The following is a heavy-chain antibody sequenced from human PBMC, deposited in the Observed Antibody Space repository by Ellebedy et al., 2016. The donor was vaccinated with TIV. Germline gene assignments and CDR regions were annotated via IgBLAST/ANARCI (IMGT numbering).Heavy chain of an antibody. V-gene: IGHV4-39*07. CDR2: IFRTGKT. CDR3: AREDDTYRNDVFDM. CDR1: GDSISSGIYF. Sequence: SETLSLTCSVSGDSISSGIYFWNWIRRSPGKGLEWIGNIFRTGKTYYSLSLKSRITISLDTPKNQFSLKLNSVTAADTALYYCAREDDTYRNDVFDMWGHGTMVTVSS. J-gene: IGHJ3*02.